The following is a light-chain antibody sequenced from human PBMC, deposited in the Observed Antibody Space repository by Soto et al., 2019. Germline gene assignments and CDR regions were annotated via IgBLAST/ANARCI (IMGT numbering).Light chain of an antibody. J-gene: IGLJ7*01. CDR3: QTWGTGIAV. Sequence: HLVLTQSPSASASLGASVKLTCTLSSGHSSYAIAWHQQQPEKGPRYLMKVNRDGSHNKGDGIPDRFSGSSSGAERYLTISSLQSEDEADYYCQTWGTGIAVFGGGTQLTVL. CDR2: VNRDGSH. CDR1: SGHSSYA. V-gene: IGLV4-69*01.